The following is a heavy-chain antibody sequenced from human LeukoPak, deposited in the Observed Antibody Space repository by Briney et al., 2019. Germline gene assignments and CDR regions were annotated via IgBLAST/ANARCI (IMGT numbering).Heavy chain of an antibody. Sequence: GASVKVSCKSSGGSFNSHAIAWVQQAPGQGLEWMGWISTYNGNTNYAQKLQGRVTTTTDTSTSTAYMEVRSLRSDDTAVYYCARGDWLDYWGQGTLVTVSS. CDR3: ARGDWLDY. CDR1: GGSFNSHA. D-gene: IGHD3/OR15-3a*01. J-gene: IGHJ4*02. V-gene: IGHV1-18*01. CDR2: ISTYNGNT.